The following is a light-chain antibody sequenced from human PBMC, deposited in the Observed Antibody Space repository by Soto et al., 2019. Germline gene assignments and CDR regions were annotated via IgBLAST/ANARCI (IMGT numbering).Light chain of an antibody. V-gene: IGKV1-33*01. J-gene: IGKJ4*01. CDR3: QQFLT. CDR2: DAS. Sequence: DIQVTQSPSSLSASVGDRVTITGQASQDISNYLNWYQQKPGKAPKLLIYDASNLETGVSSRFSGSGSGTDFTFTISSLQPEDIATYYCQQFLTFGGGTKVDIK. CDR1: QDISNY.